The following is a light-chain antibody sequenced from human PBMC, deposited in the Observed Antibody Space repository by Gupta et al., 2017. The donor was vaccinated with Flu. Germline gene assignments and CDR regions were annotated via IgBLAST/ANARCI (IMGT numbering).Light chain of an antibody. CDR1: QAISNY. Sequence: DIQMTQSPSSLSASVGDRVTITCRASQAISNYLAWYQQKPGKVPKLLIYSASTLPSGVPSRFSGSGSGTDFTLTISSLQPEDVANYYCQNYNTAPRTFGGGTKVEI. CDR2: SAS. J-gene: IGKJ4*01. CDR3: QNYNTAPRT. V-gene: IGKV1-27*01.